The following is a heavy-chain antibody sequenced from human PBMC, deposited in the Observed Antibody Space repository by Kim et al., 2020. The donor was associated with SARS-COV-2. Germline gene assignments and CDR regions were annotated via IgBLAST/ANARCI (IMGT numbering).Heavy chain of an antibody. CDR3: ARDNSWQQIGWFDP. D-gene: IGHD6-13*01. J-gene: IGHJ5*02. Sequence: GGSLRLSCAASGFTFSSYGMHWVRQAPGKGLEWVAVIWYDGSNKYYADSVKGRFTISRDNSKNTLYLQMNSLRAEDTAVYYCARDNSWQQIGWFDPWGQGTLVTVSS. CDR1: GFTFSSYG. V-gene: IGHV3-33*01. CDR2: IWYDGSNK.